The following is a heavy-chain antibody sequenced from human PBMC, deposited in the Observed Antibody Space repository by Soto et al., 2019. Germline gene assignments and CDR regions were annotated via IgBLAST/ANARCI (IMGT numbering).Heavy chain of an antibody. D-gene: IGHD3-16*01. CDR2: INPNGGST. J-gene: IGHJ4*02. CDR3: TRSLMEGDY. CDR1: GYTFTSSY. Sequence: QVQLVQSGAEVKKPGASVKVSGKASGYTFTSSYIHWVRQAPGQGLEWMAIINPNGGSTNYAQKFQGRVTATRDTSTITVYMERSSLTSEDTAVYYCTRSLMEGDYWGEGTLVIVSA. V-gene: IGHV1-46*03.